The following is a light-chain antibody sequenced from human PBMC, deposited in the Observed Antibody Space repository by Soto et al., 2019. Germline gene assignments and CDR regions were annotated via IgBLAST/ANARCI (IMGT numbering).Light chain of an antibody. CDR2: KAS. CDR1: QSINTW. J-gene: IGKJ2*01. CDR3: QQYNSHSSYT. V-gene: IGKV1-5*03. Sequence: DIQMTQSPSTLSASVGDRVTITCRASQSINTWLAWYQQKPGKAPKLLIYKASSLGSGVPSRFSGSGYGTDVTLTISSLQPDDFAIYYCQQYNSHSSYTFGQGTKLEIK.